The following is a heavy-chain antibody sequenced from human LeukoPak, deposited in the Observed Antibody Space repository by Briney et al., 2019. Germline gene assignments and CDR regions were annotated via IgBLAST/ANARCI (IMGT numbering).Heavy chain of an antibody. J-gene: IGHJ4*02. CDR1: GGSFSGYY. D-gene: IGHD4-17*01. CDR2: INHSGST. V-gene: IGHV4-34*01. CDR3: ARGGWGYGDYVGRDYFDY. Sequence: SETLSLTCAVYGGSFSGYYWSWIRQPPGKGLEWIGEINHSGSTNYNPSLESRVTISVDTSKNQFSLKLSSVTAADTAVYYCARGGWGYGDYVGRDYFDYWGQGTLVTVSS.